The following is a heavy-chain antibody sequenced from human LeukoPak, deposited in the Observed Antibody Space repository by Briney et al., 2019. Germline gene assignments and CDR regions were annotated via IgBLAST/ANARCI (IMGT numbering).Heavy chain of an antibody. CDR2: LNPKSGGT. J-gene: IGHJ4*02. Sequence: ASMKVSCKASGYTFIGYYMHWVRQVPGQGLEWMGWLNPKSGGTNYAQKFQGRVTMTRDTSISTACMDLSRLRYDDTAVYYCAVRPRFTSGRESFDYWGQGTLVTVSS. CDR1: GYTFIGYY. V-gene: IGHV1-2*02. D-gene: IGHD3-10*01. CDR3: AVRPRFTSGRESFDY.